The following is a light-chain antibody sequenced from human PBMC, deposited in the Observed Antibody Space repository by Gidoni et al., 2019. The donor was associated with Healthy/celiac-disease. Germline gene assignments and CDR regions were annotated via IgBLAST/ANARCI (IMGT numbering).Light chain of an antibody. J-gene: IGKJ2*01. CDR2: TAS. CDR3: QQYDSYSYT. Sequence: RITQSPSSLSASTGDRVTITCRASQGISSYLDWYQQKPGKAPKLLIYTASTLQSGVPSRFSGSGSGTDFTLTISCLQSEDFATYYCQQYDSYSYTFGQGTKLEIK. CDR1: QGISSY. V-gene: IGKV1-8*01.